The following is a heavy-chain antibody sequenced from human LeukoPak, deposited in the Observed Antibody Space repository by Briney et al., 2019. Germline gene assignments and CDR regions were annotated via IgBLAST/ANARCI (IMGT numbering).Heavy chain of an antibody. Sequence: QSGGSLRLSCAASGFTFSSHWMPWVRQAPGKGLVWVSRIKDDGSHTNYADSVKGRFTISRDNAKNTLSLQMNSLRAEDTAVYYCARGSGIITGIDEWGQGTLVTVSS. J-gene: IGHJ4*02. CDR2: IKDDGSHT. CDR3: ARGSGIITGIDE. CDR1: GFTFSSHW. V-gene: IGHV3-74*01. D-gene: IGHD6-25*01.